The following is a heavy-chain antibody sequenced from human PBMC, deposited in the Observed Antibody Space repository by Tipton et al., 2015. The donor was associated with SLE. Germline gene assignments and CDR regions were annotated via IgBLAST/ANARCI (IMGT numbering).Heavy chain of an antibody. D-gene: IGHD6-13*01. CDR3: ASQGGYSSSWYPHDY. J-gene: IGHJ4*02. CDR1: GFTFSSYA. V-gene: IGHV3-64*04. Sequence: SLRLSCSASGFTFSSYAMHWVRQAPGKGLEYVSAISSNGGSTYYADSVNGRFTISRDNSKNTLYLQMNSLRAEDTAVYYRASQGGYSSSWYPHDYWGQGTLVTVSS. CDR2: ISSNGGST.